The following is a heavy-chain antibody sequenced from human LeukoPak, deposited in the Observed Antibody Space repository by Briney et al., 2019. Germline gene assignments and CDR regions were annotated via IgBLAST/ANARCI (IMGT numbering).Heavy chain of an antibody. CDR3: AREAYSAYAFDI. CDR2: INPNSGGT. J-gene: IGHJ3*02. Sequence: ASVKVSCKASGYTFTGYYMHWVRQAPGQGLEWMGWINPNSGGTNYAQKFQGRVTMTRDTSISTAYMELSGLRSDDTAVYYCAREAYSAYAFDIWGQGTMVTVSS. V-gene: IGHV1-2*02. CDR1: GYTFTGYY. D-gene: IGHD1-26*01.